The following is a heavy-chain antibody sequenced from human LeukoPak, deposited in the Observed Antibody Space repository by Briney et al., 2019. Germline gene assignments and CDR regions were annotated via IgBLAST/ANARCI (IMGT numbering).Heavy chain of an antibody. V-gene: IGHV3-23*01. J-gene: IGHJ4*02. CDR2: ISGSGGST. CDR1: GFTFSIYA. Sequence: RGSLRLSCAASGFTFSIYAMSWVRQAPGKGLEWVSPISGSGGSTYYADSVRRRFTISRDNHKNTLYLQMNRMRAEDTAVYYCEEVVDYDIVSGDPVFDYWGQGTLVTVSS. D-gene: IGHD3-9*01. CDR3: EEVVDYDIVSGDPVFDY.